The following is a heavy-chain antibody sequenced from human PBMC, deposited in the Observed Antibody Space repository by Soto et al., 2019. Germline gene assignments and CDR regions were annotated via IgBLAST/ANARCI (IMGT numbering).Heavy chain of an antibody. CDR3: ARWSYLDY. Sequence: SLRLSCAAYGLSFGSYALSWVRQAPGKGLEWVPTISGSDGKTFYADSVKGPFSISRDTSQSTLYLQMNSLRADDTAMYYCARWSYLDYWGQGTRVTVSS. CDR2: ISGSDGKT. J-gene: IGHJ4*02. D-gene: IGHD3-3*01. V-gene: IGHV3-23*01. CDR1: GLSFGSYA.